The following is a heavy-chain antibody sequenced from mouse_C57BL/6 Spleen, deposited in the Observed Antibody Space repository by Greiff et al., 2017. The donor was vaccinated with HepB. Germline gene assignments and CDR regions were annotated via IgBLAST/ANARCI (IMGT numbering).Heavy chain of an antibody. D-gene: IGHD1-1*02. Sequence: QVTLKESGPGILQPSQTLSLTCSFSGFSLSTFGMGVGWLRQPSGQGLEWLAHIWWDDDKYYNPALKSRLTITKDTSKNQVILKIANVDTADTATYDCARIWYRYYAMDYWGQGTSVTVSS. CDR2: IWWDDDK. CDR1: GFSLSTFGMG. J-gene: IGHJ4*01. CDR3: ARIWYRYYAMDY. V-gene: IGHV8-8*01.